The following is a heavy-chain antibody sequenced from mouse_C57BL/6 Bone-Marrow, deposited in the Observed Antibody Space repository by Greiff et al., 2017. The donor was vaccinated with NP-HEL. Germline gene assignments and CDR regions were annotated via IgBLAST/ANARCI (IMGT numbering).Heavy chain of an antibody. CDR2: IYPGSGST. Sequence: VQLQQPGAELVKPGASVKMSCKASGYTFTSYWITWVKQRPGQGLEWIGDIYPGSGSTNYNEKFKSKATLTVDTSSSTAYMQLSSLTSEDSAVYYCARLTTVVAKDDYWGQGTTLTVSS. CDR3: ARLTTVVAKDDY. D-gene: IGHD1-1*01. CDR1: GYTFTSYW. V-gene: IGHV1-55*01. J-gene: IGHJ2*01.